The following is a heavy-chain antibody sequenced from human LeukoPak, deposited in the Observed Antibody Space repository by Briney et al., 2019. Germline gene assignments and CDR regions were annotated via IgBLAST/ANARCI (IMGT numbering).Heavy chain of an antibody. Sequence: PSQTLSLTCTVSGGSISSGSYYWSWIRQPAGKGLEWIGRIYTSGSTNYSPSLKSRVTISVDTSKNQFSLKLSSVTAADTAVYYCARVPGYGNTSYYYCYMDVWGKGTTVTVSS. CDR1: GGSISSGSYY. J-gene: IGHJ6*03. D-gene: IGHD4-11*01. CDR3: ARVPGYGNTSYYYCYMDV. CDR2: IYTSGST. V-gene: IGHV4-61*02.